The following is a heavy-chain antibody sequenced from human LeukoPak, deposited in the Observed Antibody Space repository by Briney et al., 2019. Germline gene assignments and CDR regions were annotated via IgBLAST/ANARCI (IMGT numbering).Heavy chain of an antibody. D-gene: IGHD3-16*01. Sequence: PGGSLRLSCAVSGFTFSANNMHWVRQAPGKGLEWVTFIDHDGSQKFYADSVKGRFTISRDNSKNALYLHINSLRPEDTAVYYCAKDGGGGTYSLDYWGQGSLVTVSS. J-gene: IGHJ4*02. V-gene: IGHV3-30*02. CDR1: GFTFSANN. CDR2: IDHDGSQK. CDR3: AKDGGGGTYSLDY.